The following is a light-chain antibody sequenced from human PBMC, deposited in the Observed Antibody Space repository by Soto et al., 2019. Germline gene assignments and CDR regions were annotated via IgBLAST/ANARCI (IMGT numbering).Light chain of an antibody. CDR3: QQYNNGPPSIT. CDR1: QSVSSN. J-gene: IGKJ5*01. CDR2: GAS. Sequence: EIVMTQSPATLSMSPGERATLSCRASQSVSSNLAWYQQKPGQAPRLLIYGASTRATGIPARFSGSGSGTEFSLTISSLQFEDFAVYYWQQYNNGPPSITFGQGTRLEIK. V-gene: IGKV3-15*01.